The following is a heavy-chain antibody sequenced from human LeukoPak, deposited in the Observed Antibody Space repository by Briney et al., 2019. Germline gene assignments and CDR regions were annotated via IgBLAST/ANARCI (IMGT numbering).Heavy chain of an antibody. CDR3: ARDDVSAGYYYMDV. V-gene: IGHV3-48*03. CDR2: ISSSGSTI. J-gene: IGHJ6*03. Sequence: GGSLRLSCAASGFTFSSDAMSWVRQAPGKGLEWVSYISSSGSTIYYADSVKGRFTISRDDAKNSLYLQMNSLRAEDTAVYYCARDDVSAGYYYMDVWGKGTTVTISS. D-gene: IGHD2-8*01. CDR1: GFTFSSDA.